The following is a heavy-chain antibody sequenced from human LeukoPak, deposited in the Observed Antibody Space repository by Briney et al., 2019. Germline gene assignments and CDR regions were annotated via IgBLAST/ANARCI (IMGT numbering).Heavy chain of an antibody. D-gene: IGHD6-13*01. V-gene: IGHV4-30-2*01. CDR2: IYHSGST. Sequence: PSETLSLTCTVSGGSISSGGYYWSWIRQPPGKGLEWIGYIYHSGSTYYNPSLKSRVTISVDRSKNQFSLKLSSVTAADTAVYYCAGVWSSSWEIFDYWGQGTLVTVSS. J-gene: IGHJ4*02. CDR3: AGVWSSSWEIFDY. CDR1: GGSISSGGYY.